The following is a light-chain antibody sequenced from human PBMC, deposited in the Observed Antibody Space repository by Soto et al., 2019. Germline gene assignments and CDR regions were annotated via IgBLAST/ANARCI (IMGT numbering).Light chain of an antibody. CDR3: SSYSISTAYL. CDR2: EVS. Sequence: GASSDVGGYDYVSWYQLHPGKAPKLMVFEVSNRPSGVSYRFSGSKSGNTASLTISGLQAEDEADYFCSSYSISTAYLFGTGTKVTVL. J-gene: IGLJ1*01. V-gene: IGLV2-14*01. CDR1: SSDVGGYDY.